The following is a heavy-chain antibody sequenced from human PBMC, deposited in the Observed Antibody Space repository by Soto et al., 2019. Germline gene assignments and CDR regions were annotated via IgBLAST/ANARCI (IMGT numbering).Heavy chain of an antibody. Sequence: VGSLRLSCAASGFTFSSYAMSWVRQAPGKGLEWVSAISGSGGSTYYADSVKGRFTISRDNSKNTLYLQMNSLRAEDTAVYYCAKDWSYGPYYYGMDVWGQGTTVTVSS. D-gene: IGHD5-18*01. CDR3: AKDWSYGPYYYGMDV. CDR2: ISGSGGST. V-gene: IGHV3-23*01. J-gene: IGHJ6*02. CDR1: GFTFSSYA.